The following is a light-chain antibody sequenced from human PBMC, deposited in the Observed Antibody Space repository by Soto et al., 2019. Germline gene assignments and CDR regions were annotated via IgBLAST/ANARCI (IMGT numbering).Light chain of an antibody. Sequence: EIVLTQSPDTLSLSPGERATLSCRASQSVSSSYLAWYQQKPGQAPRLLIYGASSRATGIPDRFSGSGSGTGFTLTISRLEPEDFAVYYCQQYGSSRGTFGQGTKVDIK. CDR2: GAS. V-gene: IGKV3-20*01. J-gene: IGKJ1*01. CDR3: QQYGSSRGT. CDR1: QSVSSSY.